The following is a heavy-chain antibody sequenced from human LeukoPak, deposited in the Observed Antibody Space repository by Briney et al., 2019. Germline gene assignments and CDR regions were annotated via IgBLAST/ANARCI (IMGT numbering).Heavy chain of an antibody. J-gene: IGHJ5*02. V-gene: IGHV4-61*08. CDR1: GASVGSAGYY. D-gene: IGHD3-9*01. CDR3: ARVRGGNDWYNWYDV. Sequence: SETLSLTCTVSGASVGSAGYYWTWIRQPPGGGLEWIGYIYYIRNTYYNPSLKSRVTMSLDPSNNQFSLRLNSVTAADTAVYYCARVRGGNDWYNWYDVWGQGTPVTVSS. CDR2: IYYIRNT.